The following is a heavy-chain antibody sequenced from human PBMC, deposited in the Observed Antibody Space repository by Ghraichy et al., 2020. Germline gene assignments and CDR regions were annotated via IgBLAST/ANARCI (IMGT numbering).Heavy chain of an antibody. CDR1: GGSISRYY. CDR2: IYYSGST. CDR3: ARTYDFWSGYYFDY. Sequence: SETLSLTCTVSGGSISRYYWSWIRQPPGKGLEWIGYIYYSGSTNYNPSLKSRVTISVDTSKNQFSLKLSSVTAADTAVYYCARTYDFWSGYYFDYWGQGTLVTVSS. D-gene: IGHD3-3*01. J-gene: IGHJ4*02. V-gene: IGHV4-59*01.